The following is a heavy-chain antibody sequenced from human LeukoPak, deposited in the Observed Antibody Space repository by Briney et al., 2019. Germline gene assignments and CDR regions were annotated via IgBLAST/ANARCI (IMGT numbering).Heavy chain of an antibody. CDR1: GGSISSGSYF. V-gene: IGHV4-61*09. J-gene: IGHJ5*02. D-gene: IGHD6-13*01. CDR2: IYTTGGT. CDR3: ARQSNIAAARGWFDP. Sequence: SQTLSLTCTVSGGSISSGSYFWTWIRQPAGKGLEWIGHIYTTGGTNYNPSLKSRVTISADTSNSQFSLRLSSVTAADTAVYYCARQSNIAAARGWFDPWGQGTLVTVSS.